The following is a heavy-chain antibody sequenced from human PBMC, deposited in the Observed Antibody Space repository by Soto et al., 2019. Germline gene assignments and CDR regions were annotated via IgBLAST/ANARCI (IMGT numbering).Heavy chain of an antibody. CDR3: ARDPAP. CDR2: INNSGTT. V-gene: IGHV4-31*03. Sequence: QVQLQESGPGLVKPSETLSLTCTVSGGSITRGGYYWSWIRQHTGKGLERIGYINNSGTTYYNPSLTSRVTISVDTSKNQFSLKLAAVTAADTAVYYCARDPAPWGQGTLVTVSS. J-gene: IGHJ5*02. CDR1: GGSITRGGYY.